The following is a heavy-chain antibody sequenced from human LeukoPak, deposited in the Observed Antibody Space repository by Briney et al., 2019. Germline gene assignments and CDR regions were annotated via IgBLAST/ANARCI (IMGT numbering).Heavy chain of an antibody. CDR1: GFTLSGYS. V-gene: IGHV3-21*01. CDR2: ISSSSSYI. J-gene: IGHJ4*02. CDR3: ARGTVGYSYVYNY. Sequence: GGSLRLSCAASGFTLSGYSMNWVRQSPGKGVDWVSSISSSSSYIYYADSVKGRFTISRDNARNSLYLQMNSLRAEDTAVYYCARGTVGYSYVYNYWGQGTLVTVSS. D-gene: IGHD5-18*01.